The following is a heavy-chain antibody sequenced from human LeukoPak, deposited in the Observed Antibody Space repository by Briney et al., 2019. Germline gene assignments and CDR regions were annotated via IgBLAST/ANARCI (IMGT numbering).Heavy chain of an antibody. J-gene: IGHJ5*02. Sequence: GASVKVSCKASGYSFTSYYMHWVRQATGQGLEWMGWMNPNSGNTGYAQKFQGRVTITRNTSISTAYMELGSLRSEDTAVYYCARDSLSIVGAPARFDPWGQGTLVTVSS. CDR2: MNPNSGNT. V-gene: IGHV1-8*01. D-gene: IGHD1-26*01. CDR1: GYSFTSYY. CDR3: ARDSLSIVGAPARFDP.